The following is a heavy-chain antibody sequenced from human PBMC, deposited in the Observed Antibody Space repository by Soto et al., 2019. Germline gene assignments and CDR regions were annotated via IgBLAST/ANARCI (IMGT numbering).Heavy chain of an antibody. J-gene: IGHJ6*03. D-gene: IGHD2-8*01. CDR1: GFSFSTYA. V-gene: IGHV3-23*01. CDR2: ISPSGGNT. Sequence: EVQLLESGGGLVQPGGSLRLSCAASGFSFSTYAMTWVRQAPGKGLERVSTISPSGGNTYYADSVKVRFTITRDNSENTLFLHMNSLRAEDTAVYYCAGRYCPNGVCYTNFYYYMDTWGEGTSVTVSS. CDR3: AGRYCPNGVCYTNFYYYMDT.